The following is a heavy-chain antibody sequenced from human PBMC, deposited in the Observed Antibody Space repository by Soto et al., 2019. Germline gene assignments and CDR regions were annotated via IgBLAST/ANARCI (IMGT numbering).Heavy chain of an antibody. CDR3: ARDPGDRNGVSV. CDR2: IYSGGST. CDR1: GFTVSSDY. J-gene: IGHJ6*02. V-gene: IGHV3-66*01. Sequence: PASGFTVSSDYMSWVRQAPGKGLEWVSVIYSGGSTYYADSVKGRFTISRDNSKNTLYFQMNSLRAEDTAVYYCARDPGDRNGVSVWGQGTTVTVSS. D-gene: IGHD1-26*01.